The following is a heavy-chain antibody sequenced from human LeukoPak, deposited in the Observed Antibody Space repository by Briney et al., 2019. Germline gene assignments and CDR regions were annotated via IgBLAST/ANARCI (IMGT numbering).Heavy chain of an antibody. D-gene: IGHD6-19*01. CDR1: GFTFSSYA. J-gene: IGHJ4*02. CDR3: AREIRRYSSGWCYFDY. Sequence: GGSLRLSCAASGFTFSSYAMSWVRQAPGKGLEWVSVIYSGGSTYYADSVKGRFTISRDNSKNTLYLQMNSLRAEDTAVYYCAREIRRYSSGWCYFDYWGQGTLVTVSS. V-gene: IGHV3-53*01. CDR2: IYSGGST.